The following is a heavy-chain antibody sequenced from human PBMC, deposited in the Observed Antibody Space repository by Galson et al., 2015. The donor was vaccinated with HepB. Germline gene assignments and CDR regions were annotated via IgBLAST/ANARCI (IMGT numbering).Heavy chain of an antibody. CDR1: GYTFTSYA. CDR3: ARDLTVRGVITHLDY. V-gene: IGHV1-3*01. CDR2: INAGNGNT. Sequence: SVKVSCKASGYTFTSYAMHWVRQAPGQRLEWMGWINAGNGNTKYSQKFQGRVTITRDTSASTAYMELSSLRSEDTAVYYCARDLTVRGVITHLDYWGQGTLVTVSS. D-gene: IGHD3-10*01. J-gene: IGHJ4*02.